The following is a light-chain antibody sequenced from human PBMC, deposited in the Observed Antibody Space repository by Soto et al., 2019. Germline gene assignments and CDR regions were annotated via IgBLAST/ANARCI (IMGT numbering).Light chain of an antibody. CDR1: SSDVGGYNY. Sequence: QSALTQPRSVSGSPGQSVTISCTGTSSDVGGYNYVSWYQQHPGKAPQLMIYDVSKRPSGVPDRFSGSKSGNTASLTISGLQAEDEADYYCCSYACSNTWVFGGGTKLTLL. J-gene: IGLJ3*02. V-gene: IGLV2-11*01. CDR3: CSYACSNTWV. CDR2: DVS.